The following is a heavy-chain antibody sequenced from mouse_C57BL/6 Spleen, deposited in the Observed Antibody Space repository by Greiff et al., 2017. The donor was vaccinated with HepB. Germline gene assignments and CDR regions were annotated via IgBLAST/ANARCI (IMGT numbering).Heavy chain of an antibody. CDR1: GYTFNSYW. V-gene: IGHV1-69*01. Sequence: VQLQQSGAELVMPGASVKLSCKASGYTFNSYWMHWVKQRPGQGLEWIGEIDPSDSYTNYNQKFKGKSTLTVDKSSSTAYMQLSSLTSEDSAVYYCDRVDDYDGALFAYLGQGTLVTVSA. CDR2: IDPSDSYT. D-gene: IGHD2-4*01. J-gene: IGHJ3*01. CDR3: DRVDDYDGALFAY.